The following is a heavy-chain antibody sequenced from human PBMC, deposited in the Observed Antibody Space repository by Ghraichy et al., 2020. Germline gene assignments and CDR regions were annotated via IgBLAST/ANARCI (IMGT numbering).Heavy chain of an antibody. CDR3: ARLPGDQSYYGSGSYAY. CDR2: INPNSGGT. J-gene: IGHJ4*02. Sequence: ASVKVSCEVSGYTFTDYYIHWVRQAPGQGLEWMGWINPNSGGTNYAQKFQGRVTVTRDTSISTAYMELSRLRSDDTAIYYCARLPGDQSYYGSGSYAYWGQGTLVTVSS. V-gene: IGHV1-2*02. CDR1: GYTFTDYY. D-gene: IGHD3-10*01.